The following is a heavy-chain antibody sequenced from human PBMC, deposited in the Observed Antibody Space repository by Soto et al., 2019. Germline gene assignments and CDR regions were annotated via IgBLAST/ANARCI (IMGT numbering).Heavy chain of an antibody. J-gene: IGHJ4*02. CDR1: GYTFTGYY. Sequence: QVQLVQSGTEVKMPGASVKVSCKASGYTFTGYYMHWVRQVPGQGLEWMGWINSRTGATNYAQKFQGWVTMIRDTSISTAYMEVSRLKSDDTAVYYCARDGGEYGDYDYWGQGTLVTVSS. CDR3: ARDGGEYGDYDY. V-gene: IGHV1-2*04. CDR2: INSRTGAT. D-gene: IGHD4-17*01.